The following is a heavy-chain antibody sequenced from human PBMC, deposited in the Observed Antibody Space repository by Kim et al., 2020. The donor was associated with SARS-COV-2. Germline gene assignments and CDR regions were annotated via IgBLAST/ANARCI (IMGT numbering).Heavy chain of an antibody. Sequence: DSVKGRFTSSRDNSTHTVYLQMNSLRAEDTALYYCAKFDCSSASCPYGLGVWGQGTTVTVSS. J-gene: IGHJ6*02. D-gene: IGHD2-2*01. V-gene: IGHV3-23*01. CDR3: AKFDCSSASCPYGLGV.